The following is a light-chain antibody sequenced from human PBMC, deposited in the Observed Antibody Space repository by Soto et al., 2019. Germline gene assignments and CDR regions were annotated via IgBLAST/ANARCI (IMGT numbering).Light chain of an antibody. J-gene: IGKJ1*01. Sequence: EIVLTQSPASLSLYPGERATLSCRASQSVDSHLVWYQQKPGQAPRLLIFAASNRATGIPVRFSGSGSGTDFTLTINRVEPEDFAVYYCQQYSSLPVTFGQGTKVDIK. V-gene: IGKV3-11*01. CDR1: QSVDSH. CDR3: QQYSSLPVT. CDR2: AAS.